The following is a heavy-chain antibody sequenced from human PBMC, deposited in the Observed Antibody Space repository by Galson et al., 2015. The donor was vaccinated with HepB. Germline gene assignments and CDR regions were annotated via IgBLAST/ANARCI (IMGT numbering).Heavy chain of an antibody. CDR1: GYSFRNYW. CDR2: IYPGDSET. Sequence: TVSCKASGYSFRNYWIGWVRQMPGKGLECMGIIYPGDSETRYSPSFQGQVTLSADKSTNTAYLQWSSLKASDTAMYYCARLGHEGYHYYGLDVWGQGNTVTVSS. CDR3: ARLGHEGYHYYGLDV. J-gene: IGHJ6*02. V-gene: IGHV5-51*01. D-gene: IGHD2-2*01.